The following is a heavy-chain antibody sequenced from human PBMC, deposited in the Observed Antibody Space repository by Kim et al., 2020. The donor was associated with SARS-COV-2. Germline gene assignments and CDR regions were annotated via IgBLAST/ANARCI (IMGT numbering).Heavy chain of an antibody. V-gene: IGHV3-9*01. D-gene: IGHD3-10*01. J-gene: IGHJ4*02. Sequence: GGSLRLSCAASGFTFGDYAMHWVRQAPGKGLEWVSGISWNSGSIGYADSVKGRFTISRDNAKNSLYLQMNSLRAEDTALYYCAKDSSIGGFGELTLQFDYWGQGNLVTVSS. CDR3: AKDSSIGGFGELTLQFDY. CDR2: ISWNSGSI. CDR1: GFTFGDYA.